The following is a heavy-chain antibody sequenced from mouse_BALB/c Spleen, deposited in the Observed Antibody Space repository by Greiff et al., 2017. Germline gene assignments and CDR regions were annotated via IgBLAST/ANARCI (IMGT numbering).Heavy chain of an antibody. J-gene: IGHJ3*01. Sequence: QVQLQQPGAELVRPGASVTLSCKASGYSFTSYWMNWVKQRPGQDLEWIGMIHPSDSETRLNQKFKDKATLTVDKSSSTAYMQLSSPTSEDSAVYYCAREGIYYDYAWFAYWGQGTLVTVSA. D-gene: IGHD2-4*01. V-gene: IGHV1-61*01. CDR1: GYSFTSYW. CDR3: AREGIYYDYAWFAY. CDR2: IHPSDSET.